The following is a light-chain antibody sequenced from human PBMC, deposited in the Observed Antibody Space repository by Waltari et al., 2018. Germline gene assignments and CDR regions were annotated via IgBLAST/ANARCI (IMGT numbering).Light chain of an antibody. Sequence: EIVLTQSPDTLSLSPGERATLPCRASQRVTNSLAWYQQKPGQAPRLLIYSASNRATGVPARFSGSGSGTDFTLTISSLEPEDFAVYYCQQRSNWPRTFGQGTKVEIK. CDR3: QQRSNWPRT. J-gene: IGKJ1*01. V-gene: IGKV3-11*01. CDR1: QRVTNS. CDR2: SAS.